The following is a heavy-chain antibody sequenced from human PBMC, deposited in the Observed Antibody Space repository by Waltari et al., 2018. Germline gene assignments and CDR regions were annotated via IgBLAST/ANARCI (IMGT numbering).Heavy chain of an antibody. CDR1: VYAIHSGFY. CDR3: TRQTLGYCTSAACRRLEA. D-gene: IGHD2-8*02. Sequence: QVQLQESGPRLVKPSETLSLTCDVSVYAIHSGFYWGWFRQAPEKGLEWIATIYHDGTTFYNPSLTSRVTTSMDTSKNQISLKLKSVTAADTAVYYCTRQTLGYCTSAACRRLEAWGQGTLVTVSS. V-gene: IGHV4-38-2*01. J-gene: IGHJ5*02. CDR2: IYHDGTT.